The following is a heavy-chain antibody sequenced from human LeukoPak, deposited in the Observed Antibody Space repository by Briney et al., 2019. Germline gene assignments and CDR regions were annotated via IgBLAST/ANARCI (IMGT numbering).Heavy chain of an antibody. V-gene: IGHV1-8*01. CDR3: ARGWGSDSSGYYFDFQH. Sequence: GASVKVSCKASGYTFTSYDINWVRQATGQGLEWMGRMNPNSGNTGYAQKFQGRVTMTRNTSISTAYMELSSLRSEDTAVYYCARGWGSDSSGYYFDFQHWGQGTLVTVSS. CDR1: GYTFTSYD. J-gene: IGHJ1*01. CDR2: MNPNSGNT. D-gene: IGHD3-22*01.